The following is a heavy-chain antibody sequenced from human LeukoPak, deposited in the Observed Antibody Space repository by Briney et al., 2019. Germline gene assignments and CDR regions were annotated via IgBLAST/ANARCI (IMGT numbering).Heavy chain of an antibody. CDR3: AGTDYDVLTGYGIDY. CDR1: RFTFSSYE. D-gene: IGHD3-9*01. Sequence: GGSLRLSCAASRFTFSSYEMNWVRQAPGKGLEWVSYISGSGIKHYADSVKGRFTISRDNAKNSLYLQMNSLRAEDTAVYYCAGTDYDVLTGYGIDYWGQGTLVTVSS. J-gene: IGHJ4*02. CDR2: ISGSGIK. V-gene: IGHV3-48*03.